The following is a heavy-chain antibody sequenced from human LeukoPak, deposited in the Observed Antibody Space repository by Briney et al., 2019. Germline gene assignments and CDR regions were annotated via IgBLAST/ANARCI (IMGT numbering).Heavy chain of an antibody. V-gene: IGHV4-34*01. CDR1: GGSFSGYY. Sequence: PSETLSLTCAVYGGSFSGYYWSWIRQPPGKGLEWIGEINHSGSTNYNPSLKSRVTISVDTSKNQFSLKLSSVTPADTAVSYCARGGNDSWGGGNWFDPWGQGTLVTVSS. J-gene: IGHJ5*02. CDR2: INHSGST. CDR3: ARGGNDSWGGGNWFDP. D-gene: IGHD3-3*01.